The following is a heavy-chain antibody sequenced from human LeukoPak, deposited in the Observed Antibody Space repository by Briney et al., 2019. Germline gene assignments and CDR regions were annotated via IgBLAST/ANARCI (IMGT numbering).Heavy chain of an antibody. V-gene: IGHV3-30-3*01. D-gene: IGHD1-26*01. CDR1: GFTFSSYA. CDR2: ISYDGSNK. Sequence: GGSLRLSCAASGFTFSSYAMHWVRQAPGKGLEWVAAISYDGSNKYYADSVKGRFTISRDNSKNTLYLQMNSLRAEDTAVYYCARCSYLPPYYSYSMIDGWGQGSTVTVSS. CDR3: ARCSYLPPYYSYSMIDG. J-gene: IGHJ6*02.